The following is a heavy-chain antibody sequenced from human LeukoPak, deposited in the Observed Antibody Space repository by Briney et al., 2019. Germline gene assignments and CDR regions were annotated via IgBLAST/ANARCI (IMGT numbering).Heavy chain of an antibody. Sequence: SETLSLTCTVSGGSISSGSYYWRWIRQPAGKGLEWIVRIYTSGSTNYNPSLKSRVTISVDTSKNQFSLKLSPVTAADTAVYYCARDIVVVPAAMRMGYNWFDPWGQGTLVTVSS. D-gene: IGHD2-2*01. V-gene: IGHV4-61*02. J-gene: IGHJ5*02. CDR3: ARDIVVVPAAMRMGYNWFDP. CDR2: IYTSGST. CDR1: GGSISSGSYY.